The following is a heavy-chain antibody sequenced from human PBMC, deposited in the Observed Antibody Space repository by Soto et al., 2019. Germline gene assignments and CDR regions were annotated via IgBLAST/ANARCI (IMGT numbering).Heavy chain of an antibody. D-gene: IGHD3-16*01. Sequence: EVQLVESGGGLVQPGGSLRLSCAASGFTFSSYDMHWVRQATGKGLEWVSAIGTAGDTYYPGSVKGRFTISRENAKTSLYLQMNSRRAGDTAVYYCARGGLLGDFDYWGQGTLVTVSS. V-gene: IGHV3-13*01. J-gene: IGHJ4*02. CDR1: GFTFSSYD. CDR3: ARGGLLGDFDY. CDR2: IGTAGDT.